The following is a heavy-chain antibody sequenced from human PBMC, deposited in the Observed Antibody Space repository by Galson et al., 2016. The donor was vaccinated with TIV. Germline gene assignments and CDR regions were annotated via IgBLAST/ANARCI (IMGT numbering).Heavy chain of an antibody. CDR3: ARAAGRNGSTCHATCESFDF. V-gene: IGHV6-1*01. CDR1: GDSVSSHSAA. D-gene: IGHD3-10*01. J-gene: IGHJ3*01. Sequence: CAISGDSVSSHSAAWNWIRQSPSRGLEWLGRTCCRSRCYYDYAVSVKSRITIESDTSKNQFSLQLNSVTSEDTAVYYCARAAGRNGSTCHATCESFDFWGQGTKVTVSS. CDR2: TCCRSRCYY.